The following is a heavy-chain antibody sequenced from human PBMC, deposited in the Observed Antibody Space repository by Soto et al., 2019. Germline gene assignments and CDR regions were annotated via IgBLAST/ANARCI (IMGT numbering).Heavy chain of an antibody. CDR1: GFTFSSYA. Sequence: GALRLSCAASGFTFSSYAMSWVRQAPGKGLEWVSAISGSGGSTYYADSVKGRFTISRDNSKNTLYLQMNSLRAEDTAVYYCAKGGRNGRPPHYFDYWGQGTLVTVSS. V-gene: IGHV3-23*01. CDR3: AKGGRNGRPPHYFDY. D-gene: IGHD2-8*01. J-gene: IGHJ4*02. CDR2: ISGSGGST.